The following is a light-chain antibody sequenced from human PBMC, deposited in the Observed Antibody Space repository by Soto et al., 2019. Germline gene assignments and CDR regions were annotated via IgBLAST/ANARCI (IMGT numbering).Light chain of an antibody. CDR2: GAS. Sequence: IVMTQSPATLSVSPGERAALSCRASQSIRSNLAWYQQKPGQAHRLLIYGASTRSTGLPARVSGSGSGTEFTLTIASLQSEDFAVYYCQQYNNWPRTFGQGTKLEI. J-gene: IGKJ2*01. V-gene: IGKV3-15*01. CDR3: QQYNNWPRT. CDR1: QSIRSN.